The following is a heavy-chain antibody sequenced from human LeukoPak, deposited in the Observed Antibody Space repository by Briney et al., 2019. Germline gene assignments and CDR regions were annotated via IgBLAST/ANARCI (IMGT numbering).Heavy chain of an antibody. CDR3: ATTGYSSGWYFDY. V-gene: IGHV3-33*01. J-gene: IGHJ4*02. CDR2: IWYDGSNK. Sequence: PGGSLRLSCAASGFTFSSYGMHWLRQAPGKGLERVAVIWYDGSNKYYADSVKGRFTISRDNSKNTLYLQMSSLRAEDTAVYYCATTGYSSGWYFDYWGQGTLVTVSS. CDR1: GFTFSSYG. D-gene: IGHD6-19*01.